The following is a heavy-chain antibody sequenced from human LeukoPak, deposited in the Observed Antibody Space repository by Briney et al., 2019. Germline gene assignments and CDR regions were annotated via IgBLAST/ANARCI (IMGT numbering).Heavy chain of an antibody. V-gene: IGHV3-21*01. J-gene: IGHJ4*02. Sequence: GGSLRLSCAASGFTFSSYTMNWVRQAPGKGLEWVSCVSSTSSFIYYVDSVKGRFTISRDNSKNTLYLQMNSLRAEDTAVYYCAKPSDFYFDYWGQGTLVTVSS. CDR3: AKPSDFYFDY. CDR2: VSSTSSFI. CDR1: GFTFSSYT. D-gene: IGHD1-14*01.